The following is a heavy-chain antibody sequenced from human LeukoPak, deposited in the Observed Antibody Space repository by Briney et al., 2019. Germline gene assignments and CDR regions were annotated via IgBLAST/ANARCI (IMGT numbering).Heavy chain of an antibody. J-gene: IGHJ3*02. CDR1: GFTFSSYS. V-gene: IGHV3-21*01. D-gene: IGHD3-9*01. CDR3: ARDVYDILTGYYSSNAFDI. Sequence: GGSLRLSCAASGFTFSSYSMNWVRQAPGKGLEWVSSISSSSYIYYADSVKGRFTISRDNAKNSLYLQMNSLRAEDTAVYYCARDVYDILTGYYSSNAFDIWGQGTMVTVSS. CDR2: ISSSSYI.